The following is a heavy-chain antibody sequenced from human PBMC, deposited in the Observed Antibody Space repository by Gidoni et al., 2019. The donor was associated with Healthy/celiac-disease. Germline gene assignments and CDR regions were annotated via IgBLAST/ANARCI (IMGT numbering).Heavy chain of an antibody. J-gene: IGHJ6*02. D-gene: IGHD2-15*01. Sequence: QVQLVQSGAEVKKPGASVKVSCKAYGYTFTSFGYSWVRQGPGQGLEWMGWIRAYNGNTNYEQKLQGRVTMTTETSTSTAYMELRSLRSDDTAVYYCARDSGYCSGGSCPYYYGMDVWGQGTTVTVSS. V-gene: IGHV1-18*01. CDR2: IRAYNGNT. CDR1: GYTFTSFG. CDR3: ARDSGYCSGGSCPYYYGMDV.